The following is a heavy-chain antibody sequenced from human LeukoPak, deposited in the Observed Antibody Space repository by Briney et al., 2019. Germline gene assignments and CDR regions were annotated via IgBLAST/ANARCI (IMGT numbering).Heavy chain of an antibody. J-gene: IGHJ6*03. CDR2: IYYSGST. Sequence: KPSETLSLTCTVSGGSISSYYWSWIRQPPGKGLEWIGYIYYSGSTNYNPSLKSRVTISVDTSKNHFSLKLSSVTAADTAVYYCARSFGKGYYYYYYYMDVWGKGTTVTVSS. CDR3: ARSFGKGYYYYYYYMDV. V-gene: IGHV4-59*01. CDR1: GGSISSYY. D-gene: IGHD3-10*01.